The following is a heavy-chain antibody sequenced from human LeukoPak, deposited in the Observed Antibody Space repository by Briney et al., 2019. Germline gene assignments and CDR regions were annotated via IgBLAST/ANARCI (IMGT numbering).Heavy chain of an antibody. V-gene: IGHV4-39*07. CDR1: GGSVSSDTYY. Sequence: SETLSLTCTVSGGSVSSDTYYWSWIRQPPGKGLEWIGEINHSGSTNYNPSLKSRVTISVDTSKNQFSLKLSSVTAADTAVCYCARGGLDILTGYYRHDAFDIWGQGTMVTVSS. D-gene: IGHD3-9*01. J-gene: IGHJ3*02. CDR2: INHSGST. CDR3: ARGGLDILTGYYRHDAFDI.